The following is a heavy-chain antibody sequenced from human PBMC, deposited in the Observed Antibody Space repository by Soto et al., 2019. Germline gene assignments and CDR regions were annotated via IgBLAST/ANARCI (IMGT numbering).Heavy chain of an antibody. J-gene: IGHJ4*02. CDR2: IWYDGSNK. CDR3: ASDYYDSSGYGPFDY. V-gene: IGHV3-33*01. Sequence: QVQLVESGGGVVQPGRSLRLSCAASGFTFSSYGMHWVRQAPGKGLEWVAVIWYDGSNKYYADSVKGRFTISRDNSKNTLYLQMNSRRAEDTAVYYCASDYYDSSGYGPFDYWGQGTLVTVSS. D-gene: IGHD3-22*01. CDR1: GFTFSSYG.